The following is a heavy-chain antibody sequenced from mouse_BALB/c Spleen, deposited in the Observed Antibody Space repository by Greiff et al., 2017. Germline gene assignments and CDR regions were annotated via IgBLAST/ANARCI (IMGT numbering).Heavy chain of an antibody. V-gene: IGHV1-87*01. D-gene: IGHD1-1*01. CDR3: ALYYGSSYWYFDV. CDR1: GYTFTSYW. J-gene: IGHJ1*01. Sequence: QVQLQQSGAELARPGASVKLSCKASGYTFTSYWMQWVKQRPGQGLEWIGAIYPGDGDTRYTQKFKGKATLTADKSSSTAYMQLSSLASEDSAVYYCALYYGSSYWYFDVWGAGTTVTVSS. CDR2: IYPGDGDT.